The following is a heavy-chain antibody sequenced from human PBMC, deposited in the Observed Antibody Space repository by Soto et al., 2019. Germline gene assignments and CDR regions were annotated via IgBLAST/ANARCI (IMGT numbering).Heavy chain of an antibody. CDR3: VKENYYATNGHDQGVFDV. CDR1: GFSSNEDW. V-gene: IGHV3-15*01. J-gene: IGHJ3*01. Sequence: GGPRLSCAASGFSSNEDWMSWVRQAPGKGLEWVGRIKRSIDGATTDYAPPVNGRFTVFRDDSKNTLYLQMNSLKTEDSAMYFCVKENYYATNGHDQGVFDVWGQGTMATVSS. D-gene: IGHD3-22*01. CDR2: IKRSIDGATT.